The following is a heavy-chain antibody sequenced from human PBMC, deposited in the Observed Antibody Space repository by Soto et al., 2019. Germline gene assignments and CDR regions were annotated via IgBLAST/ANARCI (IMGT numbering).Heavy chain of an antibody. CDR1: GYTFTSSG. V-gene: IGHV1-18*01. Sequence: ASVKVSCKTSGYTFTSSGISWVRQAPGQGLEWMGWISAYNGNTKYAQKLQGRVTMTTDTSTSTAYMGLRSLRSDDTAVYYCARESTSSCHDYWGQGTLVTVSS. CDR2: ISAYNGNT. D-gene: IGHD6-13*01. CDR3: ARESTSSCHDY. J-gene: IGHJ4*02.